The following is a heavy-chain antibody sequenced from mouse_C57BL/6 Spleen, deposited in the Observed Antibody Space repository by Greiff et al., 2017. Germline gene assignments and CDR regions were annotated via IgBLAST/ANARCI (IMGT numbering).Heavy chain of an antibody. Sequence: QVKLKQSGAELVKPGASVKMSCKASGYTFTTYPIEWMKQNHGKSLEWLGNFHPYNDDTKYNEKFKGKTTLTVEKSSSTVYLGLIRLTADDSAVYYCARSDYSNYDYFDDGGQGTTLTVSS. J-gene: IGHJ2*01. V-gene: IGHV1-47*01. CDR1: GYTFTTYP. CDR2: FHPYNDDT. D-gene: IGHD2-5*01. CDR3: ARSDYSNYDYFDD.